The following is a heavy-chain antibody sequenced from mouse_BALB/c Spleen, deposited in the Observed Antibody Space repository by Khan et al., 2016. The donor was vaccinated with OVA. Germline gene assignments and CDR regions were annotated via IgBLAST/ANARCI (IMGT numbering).Heavy chain of an antibody. J-gene: IGHJ1*01. Sequence: EVELVESGGGLVQPGGSLRLSCATSGFTLTDYYMSWVRQPPGKALEWLGFIRNKAKGYTTEYSASVKGRFTISRDNGQSVLYLQMNPLRADDSATSYCTRETVVDIYWFFDVWGAGTTVTVSS. D-gene: IGHD1-1*01. V-gene: IGHV7-3*02. CDR2: IRNKAKGYTT. CDR1: GFTLTDYY. CDR3: TRETVVDIYWFFDV.